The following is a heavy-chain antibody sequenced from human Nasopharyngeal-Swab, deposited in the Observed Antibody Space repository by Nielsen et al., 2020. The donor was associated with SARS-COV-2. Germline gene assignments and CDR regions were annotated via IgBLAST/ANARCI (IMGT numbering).Heavy chain of an antibody. CDR3: AKEGATGWFDP. CDR1: GVSITSHY. CDR2: ICHNSGT. Sequence: SETLSLTCTVSGVSITSHYWSWIRQPPGKGLEWIGYICHNSGTSYNPSLKRRVTMFMDTSKNQFSLRLRSVTAADTAVYYCAKEGATGWFDPWGQGTLVTVSS. J-gene: IGHJ5*02. V-gene: IGHV4-59*11.